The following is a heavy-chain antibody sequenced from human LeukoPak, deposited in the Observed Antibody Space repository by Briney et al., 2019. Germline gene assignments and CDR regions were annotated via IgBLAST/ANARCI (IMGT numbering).Heavy chain of an antibody. D-gene: IGHD2-15*01. CDR2: LSANGGST. CDR3: AKDRSGHFDY. V-gene: IGHV3-23*01. Sequence: PGGSLRLSCAASGFAFSTYAMSWVRRAPGKGLEWISALSANGGSTYCADSVEGRFTISRDNSKNTLYLQMNSLRAEDTAVYSCAKDRSGHFDYWGQGTLVTVS. CDR1: GFAFSTYA. J-gene: IGHJ4*02.